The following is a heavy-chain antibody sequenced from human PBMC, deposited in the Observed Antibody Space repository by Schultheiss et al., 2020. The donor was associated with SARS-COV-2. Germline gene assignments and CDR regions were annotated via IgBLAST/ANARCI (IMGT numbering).Heavy chain of an antibody. Sequence: SETLSLTCAVYGGSFSGYYWSWIRQPPGKGLEWIGEINHSGSTNYNPSLKSRVTISVDTSKNQFSLKLSSVTAADTAVYYCARGSRYSSGWYEIWYYGMDVWGQGTTVTVSS. J-gene: IGHJ6*02. CDR1: GGSFSGYY. D-gene: IGHD6-19*01. CDR3: ARGSRYSSGWYEIWYYGMDV. CDR2: INHSGST. V-gene: IGHV4-34*01.